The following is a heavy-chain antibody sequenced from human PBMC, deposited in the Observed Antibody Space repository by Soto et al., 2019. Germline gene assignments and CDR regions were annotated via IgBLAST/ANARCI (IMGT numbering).Heavy chain of an antibody. CDR2: INPNSGGT. V-gene: IGHV1-2*04. CDR1: GYTFTGYY. J-gene: IGHJ6*02. D-gene: IGHD1-20*01. Sequence: ASVKVSCKASGYTFTGYYMHWVRQAPGQGLEWLGWINPNSGGTNYAQKFQGWVTMTRDTSISTAYMELSRLRSDDTAVYYCARSPPGISDPLDVWGQGTTVTVSS. CDR3: ARSPPGISDPLDV.